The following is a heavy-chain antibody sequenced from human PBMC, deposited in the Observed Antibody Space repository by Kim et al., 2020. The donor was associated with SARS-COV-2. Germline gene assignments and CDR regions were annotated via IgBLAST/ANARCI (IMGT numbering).Heavy chain of an antibody. CDR3: ARARRRSVFGVVMAPTPDYFDY. CDR2: INHSGST. CDR1: GGSFSGYY. J-gene: IGHJ4*02. V-gene: IGHV4-34*01. Sequence: SETLSLTCAVYGGSFSGYYWSWIRQPPGKGLEWIGEINHSGSTNYNPSLKSRVTISVDTSKNQFSLKLSSVTAADTAVYYCARARRRSVFGVVMAPTPDYFDYWGQGTLVTVSS. D-gene: IGHD3-3*01.